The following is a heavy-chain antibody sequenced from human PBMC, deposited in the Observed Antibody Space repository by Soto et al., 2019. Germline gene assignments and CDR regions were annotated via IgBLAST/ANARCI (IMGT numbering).Heavy chain of an antibody. CDR1: GYTVTPYW. CDR3: ASEPIYYKDGSGYYPLCY. J-gene: IGHJ4*02. Sequence: GVPVEVCRAASGYTVTPYWFGWVRQATVQGLECVGWISAYNGNPHYSQKFQGRVTMTTDTSTSTAYMELRSLTSGDTAVYYCASEPIYYKDGSGYYPLCYWGRGTLLTGSS. V-gene: IGHV1-18*04. CDR2: ISAYNGNP. D-gene: IGHD3-22*01.